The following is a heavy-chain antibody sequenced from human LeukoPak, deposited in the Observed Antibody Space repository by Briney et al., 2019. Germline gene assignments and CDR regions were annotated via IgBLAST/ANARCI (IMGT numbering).Heavy chain of an antibody. D-gene: IGHD6-13*01. Sequence: KPSETLSITCTVSGGSINFYYWNWIRQPAGKGLGWIGRIYSTGSTNYSPSLKSRVTMSVDKSKNQFSLNLSPVTAADTAVYYCARGIADPYSFDSWGQGILVTVSS. CDR1: GGSINFYY. CDR3: ARGIADPYSFDS. V-gene: IGHV4-4*07. CDR2: IYSTGST. J-gene: IGHJ4*02.